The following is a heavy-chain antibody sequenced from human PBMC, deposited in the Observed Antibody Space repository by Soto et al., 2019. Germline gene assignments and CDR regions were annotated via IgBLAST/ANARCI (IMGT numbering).Heavy chain of an antibody. V-gene: IGHV4-34*01. J-gene: IGHJ4*02. CDR3: ARIYCSSTSCNNSYFDY. CDR2: INHSGST. Sequence: PSETLSLTCAVYGGSFSGYYWSWIRQPPGKGLEWIGEINHSGSTNYNPSLKSRVTISVDTSKNQFSLKLSSVTAADTAVYYCARIYCSSTSCNNSYFDYWGQGTLVTVSS. D-gene: IGHD2-2*02. CDR1: GGSFSGYY.